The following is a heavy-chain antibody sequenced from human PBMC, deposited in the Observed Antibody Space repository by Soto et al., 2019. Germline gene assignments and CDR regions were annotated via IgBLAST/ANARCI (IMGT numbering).Heavy chain of an antibody. CDR2: IIPIFGTA. CDR3: ARGGHYYGSGSPLYYFDY. V-gene: IGHV1-69*13. D-gene: IGHD3-10*01. J-gene: IGHJ4*02. CDR1: GGTFSSYA. Sequence: SVKVSCKASGGTFSSYAISWVRQAPGQGLEWMGGIIPIFGTANYAQKFQGRVTITADESTSTAYMELSSLRSEDTAVYYCARGGHYYGSGSPLYYFDYWGQGTLVTVSS.